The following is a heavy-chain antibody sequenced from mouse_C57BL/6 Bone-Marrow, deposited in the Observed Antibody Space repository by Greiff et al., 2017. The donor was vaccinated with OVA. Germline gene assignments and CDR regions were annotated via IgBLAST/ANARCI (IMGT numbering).Heavy chain of an antibody. Sequence: DVKLVESGGGLVKPGGSLKLSCAASGFTFSDYGMHWVRQAPEKGLEWVAYISSGRSTIYYADTVKGRFTISRDNATNTLFLQMTSLRSEDTAMYYCARRTGFDYWGQGTTLTVSS. CDR1: GFTFSDYG. V-gene: IGHV5-17*01. CDR3: ARRTGFDY. J-gene: IGHJ2*01. D-gene: IGHD4-1*01. CDR2: ISSGRSTI.